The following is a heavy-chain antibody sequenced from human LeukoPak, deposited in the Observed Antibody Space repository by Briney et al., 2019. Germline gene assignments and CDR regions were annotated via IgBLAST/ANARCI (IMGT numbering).Heavy chain of an antibody. D-gene: IGHD4-17*01. CDR3: AREHGDYGNY. Sequence: PGRSLRLSCAASGFTFSSYAMHRVRQAPGKGLEWVAVISYDGSNKYYADSVKGRFTISRDNSKNTLYLQMNSLGAEDMAVYYCAREHGDYGNYWGQGTLVTVSS. V-gene: IGHV3-30*04. CDR2: ISYDGSNK. J-gene: IGHJ4*02. CDR1: GFTFSSYA.